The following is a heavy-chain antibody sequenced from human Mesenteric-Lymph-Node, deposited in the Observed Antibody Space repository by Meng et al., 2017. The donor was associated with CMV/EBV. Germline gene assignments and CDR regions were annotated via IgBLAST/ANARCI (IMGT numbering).Heavy chain of an antibody. Sequence: GGSLRLSCAASGFSFSGFSMSWVRQAPGKGLEWVSGINWNGGSTGYADSVKGRFTISRDNAKNSLYLQMNSLRAEDTALYHCARSRIAAAGAYYYYYGMDVWGQGTTVTVSS. D-gene: IGHD6-13*01. CDR3: ARSRIAAAGAYYYYYGMDV. CDR1: GFSFSGFS. J-gene: IGHJ6*02. V-gene: IGHV3-20*01. CDR2: INWNGGST.